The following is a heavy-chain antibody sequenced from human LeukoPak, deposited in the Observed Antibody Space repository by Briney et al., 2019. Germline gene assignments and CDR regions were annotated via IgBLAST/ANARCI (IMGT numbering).Heavy chain of an antibody. CDR2: IYYSGST. CDR3: ARGREGGSGWYGTFDY. J-gene: IGHJ4*02. D-gene: IGHD6-19*01. V-gene: IGHV4-61*01. Sequence: SETLSLTCTVSGGSVSSGSYYWSWIRQPPGKGLEWIVYIYYSGSTNYNPSLKSRVTISVDTSKNQFSLKLSSVTAADTAVYYCARGREGGSGWYGTFDYWGQGTLVTVS. CDR1: GGSVSSGSYY.